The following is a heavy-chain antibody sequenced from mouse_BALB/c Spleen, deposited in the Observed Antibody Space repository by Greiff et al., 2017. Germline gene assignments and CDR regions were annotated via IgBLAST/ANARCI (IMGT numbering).Heavy chain of an antibody. D-gene: IGHD1-1*01. V-gene: IGHV14-3*02. Sequence: EVQLVESGAELVKPGASVKLSCTASGFNIKDTYMHWVKQRPEQGLEWIGRIDPANGNTKYDPKFQGKATITADTSSNTAYLQLSSLTSEDTAVYYCARWGTVVATDAYWGQGTLVTVSA. J-gene: IGHJ3*01. CDR3: ARWGTVVATDAY. CDR2: IDPANGNT. CDR1: GFNIKDTY.